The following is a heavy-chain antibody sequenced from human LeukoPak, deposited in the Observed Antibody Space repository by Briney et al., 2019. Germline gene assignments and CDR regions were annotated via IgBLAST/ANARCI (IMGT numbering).Heavy chain of an antibody. Sequence: PGGSLRLSCAASGFTFSSYAMSWVRQAPGKGLEWVSAISGSGGSTYYADSVKGRFTISRDNSKNTLYLQMNSLRAEDTAVYYCAKTRTGEKWIQLWLREHYFDYWGQGTLVTVSS. V-gene: IGHV3-23*01. J-gene: IGHJ4*02. CDR3: AKTRTGEKWIQLWLREHYFDY. CDR1: GFTFSSYA. D-gene: IGHD5-18*01. CDR2: ISGSGGST.